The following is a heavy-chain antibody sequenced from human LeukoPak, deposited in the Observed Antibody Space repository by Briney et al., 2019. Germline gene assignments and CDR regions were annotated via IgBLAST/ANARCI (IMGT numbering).Heavy chain of an antibody. CDR3: ARHGGSGSYSTLFDY. Sequence: SETLSLTCTVSGGSISSYYWSWIRQPPGKGPEWIGYIYYSGSTNYNPSLKSRVTISVDTSKNQFSLKLSSVTAADTAVYYCARHGGSGSYSTLFDYWGQGTLVTVSS. J-gene: IGHJ4*02. V-gene: IGHV4-59*01. CDR2: IYYSGST. D-gene: IGHD3-10*01. CDR1: GGSISSYY.